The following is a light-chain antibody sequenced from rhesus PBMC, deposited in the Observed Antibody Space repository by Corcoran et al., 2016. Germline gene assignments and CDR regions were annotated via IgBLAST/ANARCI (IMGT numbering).Light chain of an antibody. CDR2: AAS. Sequence: DIQMTQSPSSLSASVGDRVTITCRASQGISTYLNWYQQKLGKAPKRLIYAASSLESGVPSRFSGSGSGTDFTLTISSLQPEDFATYYCLQYNSDPLTFGGGTKVEIK. J-gene: IGKJ4*01. CDR3: LQYNSDPLT. V-gene: IGKV1-43*02. CDR1: QGISTY.